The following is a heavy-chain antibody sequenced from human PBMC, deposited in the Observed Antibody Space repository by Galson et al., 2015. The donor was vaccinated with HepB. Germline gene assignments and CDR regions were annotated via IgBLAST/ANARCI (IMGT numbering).Heavy chain of an antibody. J-gene: IGHJ1*01. CDR1: GFTFSSYA. CDR2: ISGSGGST. D-gene: IGHD1-26*01. Sequence: SLRLSCAASGFTFSSYAMSWVRQAPGKGLEWVSAISGSGGSTYYADSVKGRFTISRDNSKNTLYLQMNSLRAEDTAVYYCAIPMGATSHSGYFQHWGQGTLVTVSS. V-gene: IGHV3-23*01. CDR3: AIPMGATSHSGYFQH.